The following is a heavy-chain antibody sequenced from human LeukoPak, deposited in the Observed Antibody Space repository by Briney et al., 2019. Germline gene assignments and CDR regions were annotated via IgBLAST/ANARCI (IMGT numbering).Heavy chain of an antibody. CDR2: ISYDGSNK. D-gene: IGHD4-17*01. J-gene: IGHJ4*02. CDR1: GFTFSSYG. Sequence: GRSLRLSCAASGFTFSSYGMHWVPQAPGKGLEWVAVISYDGSNKYYADSVKGRFTISRDNSKNTLYLQMNSLRAEDTAVYYCAKSLYGDYGYWGQGTLVTVSS. V-gene: IGHV3-30*18. CDR3: AKSLYGDYGY.